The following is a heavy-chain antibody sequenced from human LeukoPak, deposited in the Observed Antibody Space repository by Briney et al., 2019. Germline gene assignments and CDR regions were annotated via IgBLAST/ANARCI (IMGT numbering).Heavy chain of an antibody. D-gene: IGHD1-26*01. CDR1: GGSISSSSYY. J-gene: IGHJ4*02. CDR3: ARAYSGSYWGPGNFDY. V-gene: IGHV4-39*07. CDR2: IFYSGST. Sequence: SETLSLTCTVSGGSISSSSYYWGWIRQPPGKGLEWIGSIFYSGSTYYNPSLKSRVTISVDTSKKEFSLKLSSVTAADTAVYYCARAYSGSYWGPGNFDYWGQGTLVTVSS.